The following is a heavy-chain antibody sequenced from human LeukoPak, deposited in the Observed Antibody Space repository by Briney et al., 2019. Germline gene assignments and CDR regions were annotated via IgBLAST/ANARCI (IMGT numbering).Heavy chain of an antibody. Sequence: GGSLRLSCAASGFTFSGYVMTWVRQPPGKGLQWVADISGSGGSTYYADSVKGRFSISRDNSKNTLYLQLDSLRAEDTAVYYCARFPGIANVFYYGMDVWGQGTTVTVSS. V-gene: IGHV3-23*01. J-gene: IGHJ6*02. CDR2: ISGSGGST. D-gene: IGHD6-13*01. CDR3: ARFPGIANVFYYGMDV. CDR1: GFTFSGYV.